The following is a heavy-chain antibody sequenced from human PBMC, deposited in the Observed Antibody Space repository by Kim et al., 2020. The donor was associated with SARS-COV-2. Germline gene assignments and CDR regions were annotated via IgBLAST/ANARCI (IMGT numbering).Heavy chain of an antibody. CDR1: GFTSSGYW. Sequence: GGSLRLSCVASGFTSSGYWMHWVRQAPGKGLLWVSSINSDGTSTAYADSVKGRFTISRDNAKNTLYLQMISLRAEDTAVYYCARDAPRTPFDYWGQGALVTVSS. V-gene: IGHV3-74*03. CDR3: ARDAPRTPFDY. J-gene: IGHJ4*02. D-gene: IGHD2-15*01. CDR2: INSDGTST.